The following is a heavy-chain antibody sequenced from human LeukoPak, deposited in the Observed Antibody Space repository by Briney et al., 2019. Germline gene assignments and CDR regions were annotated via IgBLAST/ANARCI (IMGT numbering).Heavy chain of an antibody. CDR1: GFTFSSYG. CDR2: IRYDGSNK. J-gene: IGHJ3*02. Sequence: GGSLRLSCAACGFTFSSYGMHWVRQAPGKGLEWVAFIRYDGSNKYYADSVKGRFTISRDNSKNTLYLQMNSLRAEDTAVYYCARGRRYCSGGSCYSSDAFDIWGQGTMVTVSS. D-gene: IGHD2-15*01. V-gene: IGHV3-30*02. CDR3: ARGRRYCSGGSCYSSDAFDI.